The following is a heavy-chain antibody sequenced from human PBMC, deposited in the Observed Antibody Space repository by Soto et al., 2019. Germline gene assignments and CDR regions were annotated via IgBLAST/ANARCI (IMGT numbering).Heavy chain of an antibody. V-gene: IGHV3-48*02. CDR2: IDSRSNVK. CDR1: GFTFSGHH. D-gene: IGHD3-10*01. CDR3: ARDGLRGYDMDV. Sequence: EVQLVESGGGLVQPGGSLRLSCAASGFTFSGHHINWVRQAPGKGLEWVSYIDSRSNVKYYADSVKGRFTISRDNAKNSLYLQMISLRDEDTAVYYCARDGLRGYDMDVWGQGTTVTVSS. J-gene: IGHJ6*02.